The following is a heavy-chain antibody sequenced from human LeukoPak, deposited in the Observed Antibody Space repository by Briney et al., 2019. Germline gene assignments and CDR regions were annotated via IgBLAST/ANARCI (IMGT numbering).Heavy chain of an antibody. CDR3: ATDYDNSGYPIY. V-gene: IGHV1-2*06. J-gene: IGHJ4*02. Sequence: ASVKVSCKASGYTFTGYYMHWVRQAPGQGLEWMGRINPNSGGTNYAQKFQGRVTMTRDTSISTAYMELSSLRSEDTAVYYCATDYDNSGYPIYWGQGTLVTVSS. D-gene: IGHD3-22*01. CDR1: GYTFTGYY. CDR2: INPNSGGT.